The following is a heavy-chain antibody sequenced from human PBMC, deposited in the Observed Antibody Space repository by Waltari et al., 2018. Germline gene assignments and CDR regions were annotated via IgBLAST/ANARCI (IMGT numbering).Heavy chain of an antibody. V-gene: IGHV4-39*01. J-gene: IGHJ3*02. Sequence: QLQLQESGPGLVKPSETLSLTCTVSGGSISSSSYYWGWIRQPPGKGLEWIGSIYYSGSTYYNPSLKSRVTISVDTSKNQFSLKLSSVTAADTAVYYCARPHGTYYYDNSGYFTAFDIWGQGTMVTVSS. D-gene: IGHD3-22*01. CDR3: ARPHGTYYYDNSGYFTAFDI. CDR2: IYYSGST. CDR1: GGSISSSSYY.